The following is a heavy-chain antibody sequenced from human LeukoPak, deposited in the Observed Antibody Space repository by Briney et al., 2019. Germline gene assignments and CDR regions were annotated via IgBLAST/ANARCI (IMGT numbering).Heavy chain of an antibody. CDR3: ARDRGSVGGSGFDY. D-gene: IGHD3-10*01. J-gene: IGHJ4*02. CDR2: INWIGGST. Sequence: GGSLRLSCAASGFTFNNYNMNWVRQAPGKGLEWVSGINWIGGSTNYADSVKGRFTISRYNARDSLYLQMNSLRAEDTALYYCARDRGSVGGSGFDYWGQGTLVTVSS. V-gene: IGHV3-20*04. CDR1: GFTFNNYN.